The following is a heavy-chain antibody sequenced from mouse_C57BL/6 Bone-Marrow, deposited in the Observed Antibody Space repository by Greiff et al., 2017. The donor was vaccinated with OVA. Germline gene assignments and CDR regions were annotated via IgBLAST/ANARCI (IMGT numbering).Heavy chain of an antibody. CDR3: ARNIYSNYGDYAMDY. V-gene: IGHV1-52*01. CDR1: GYTFTSYW. Sequence: VQLQQSGAELVRPGSSVKLSCKASGYTFTSYWMHWVKQRPIQGLEWIGNIDPSDSETHYNQKFKDKATLTVDKSSSTAYMQLSSLTSEDSAVYYCARNIYSNYGDYAMDYWGQGTSVTVSS. D-gene: IGHD2-5*01. J-gene: IGHJ4*01. CDR2: IDPSDSET.